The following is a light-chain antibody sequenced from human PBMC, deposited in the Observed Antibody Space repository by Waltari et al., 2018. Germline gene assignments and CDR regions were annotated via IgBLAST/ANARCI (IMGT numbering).Light chain of an antibody. V-gene: IGKV3-11*01. J-gene: IGKJ4*01. Sequence: EIVLTQSPATLSLSPGERATLSCRASQSISTFLAWYQQKPGQAPRLLIYDASNRATGIPARFSGSGSGTDFTLTISSLEPEDFAVYYCQQRYSWRAFGGRTKLEIK. CDR1: QSISTF. CDR3: QQRYSWRA. CDR2: DAS.